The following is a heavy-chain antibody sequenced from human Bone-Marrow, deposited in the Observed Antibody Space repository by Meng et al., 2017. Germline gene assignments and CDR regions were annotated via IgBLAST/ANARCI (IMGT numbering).Heavy chain of an antibody. CDR3: ASQGRGYSYGRPDY. J-gene: IGHJ4*02. CDR2: ISYDGSNK. CDR1: GLSFTDAW. D-gene: IGHD5-18*01. V-gene: IGHV3-30*03. Sequence: VDDGGTLVKPGCFLSLSFVASGLSFTDAWMGWVRQAPGKGLEWVAVISYDGSNKYYADSVKGRFTISRDNSKNTLYLQMNSLRAEDTAVYYCASQGRGYSYGRPDYWGQGTLVTVSS.